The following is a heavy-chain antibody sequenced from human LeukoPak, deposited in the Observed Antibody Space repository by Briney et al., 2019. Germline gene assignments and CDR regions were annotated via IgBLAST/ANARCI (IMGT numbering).Heavy chain of an antibody. D-gene: IGHD3-10*01. CDR3: AKGGGGGGSYFDY. J-gene: IGHJ4*02. CDR2: ISDSGGST. Sequence: GGSLRLSCAASGFIFSNYAMSWVRQAPGKGLEWVSVISDSGGSTHYADSVKGRFTISRDNSKNTLYLQMNSLRAEDTAIYYCAKGGGGGGSYFDYWGQGTLVTVSS. V-gene: IGHV3-23*01. CDR1: GFIFSNYA.